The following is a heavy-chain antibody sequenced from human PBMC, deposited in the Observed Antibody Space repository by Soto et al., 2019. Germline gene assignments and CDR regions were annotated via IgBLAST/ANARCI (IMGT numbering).Heavy chain of an antibody. J-gene: IGHJ6*02. CDR2: ISSSSSYI. CDR3: ASQSGYYYYGMDV. V-gene: IGHV3-21*01. Sequence: GGSLRLSCAASGFTFSSHSMNWVRQAPGKGLEWVSSISSSSSYIYYADSVKGRFTISRDNAKNSLYLQMNSLRAEDTAVYYCASQSGYYYYGMDVWGQGTTVTVS. CDR1: GFTFSSHS.